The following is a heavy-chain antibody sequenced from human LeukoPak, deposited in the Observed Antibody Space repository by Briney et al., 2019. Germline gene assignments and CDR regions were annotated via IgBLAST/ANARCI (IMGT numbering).Heavy chain of an antibody. J-gene: IGHJ5*02. D-gene: IGHD6-13*01. Sequence: GGSLRISCAASGFTFSSYAMSWVRQAPGKGLEWVSAISGSGGSTYYADSVKGRFTISRDNSKNTLYLQMNSLRAEDTAVYYCAKSGSSSWWSNWFDPWGQGTLVTVSS. V-gene: IGHV3-23*01. CDR3: AKSGSSSWWSNWFDP. CDR1: GFTFSSYA. CDR2: ISGSGGST.